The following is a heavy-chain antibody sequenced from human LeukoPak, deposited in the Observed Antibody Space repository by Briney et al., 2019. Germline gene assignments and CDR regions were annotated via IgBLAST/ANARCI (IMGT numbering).Heavy chain of an antibody. CDR2: IGGDGSEK. Sequence: GGSLRLSCAPSGFTLSNYWMTWVRQAPGKGLEWVANIGGDGSEKYYVESVKGRFTISRDNAKNSVDLQMNSLRGEDTAVYYCARGGQRWLDPWGQGTPVTVAS. V-gene: IGHV3-7*04. CDR3: ARGGQRWLDP. J-gene: IGHJ5*02. D-gene: IGHD2-2*01. CDR1: GFTLSNYW.